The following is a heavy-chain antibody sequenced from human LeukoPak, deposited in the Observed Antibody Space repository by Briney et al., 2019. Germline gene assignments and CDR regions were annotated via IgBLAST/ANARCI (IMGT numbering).Heavy chain of an antibody. CDR3: AKDQGGYCTNGVCFTLDY. Sequence: GRSLRLSCAASGFTFSSYAMHWVRQAPGKGLEWVAVISYDGSNKYYADSVKGRFAISRDNYKNTLYLQMNSLRAEDTAVYYCAKDQGGYCTNGVCFTLDYWGQGTLVTVSS. CDR1: GFTFSSYA. J-gene: IGHJ4*02. CDR2: ISYDGSNK. D-gene: IGHD2-8*01. V-gene: IGHV3-30*09.